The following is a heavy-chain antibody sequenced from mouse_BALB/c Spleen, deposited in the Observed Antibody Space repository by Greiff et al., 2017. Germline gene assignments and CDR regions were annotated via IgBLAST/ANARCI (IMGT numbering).Heavy chain of an antibody. CDR1: GYSITSDYA. Sequence: EVKLQESGPGLVKPSQSLSLTCTVTGYSITSDYAWNWIRQFPGNKLEWMGYISYSGSTSYNPSLKSRISITRDTSKNQFFLQLNSVTTEDTATYYCASNYGFAYWGQGTLVTVSA. V-gene: IGHV3-2*02. D-gene: IGHD2-1*01. CDR3: ASNYGFAY. J-gene: IGHJ3*01. CDR2: ISYSGST.